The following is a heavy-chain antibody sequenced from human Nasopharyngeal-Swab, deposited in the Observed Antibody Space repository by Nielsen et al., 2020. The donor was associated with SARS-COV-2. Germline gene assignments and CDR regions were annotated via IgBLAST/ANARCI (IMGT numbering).Heavy chain of an antibody. D-gene: IGHD5-12*01. CDR1: GDTFSSYE. V-gene: IGHV1-69*13. Sequence: SVKVSCKASGDTFSSYEINWVRQAPGQGLEWMGDISPAFGTAHYAQKFQGRVAINADESTSTVYMDVTSLTSDDTAVYYCALVATIWRTFDSWGQGTLVTVSS. J-gene: IGHJ4*02. CDR3: ALVATIWRTFDS. CDR2: ISPAFGTA.